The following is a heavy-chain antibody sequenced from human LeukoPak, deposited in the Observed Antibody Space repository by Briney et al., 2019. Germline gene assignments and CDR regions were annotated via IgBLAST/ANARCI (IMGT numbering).Heavy chain of an antibody. D-gene: IGHD2-8*01. CDR1: GYTFTSYD. J-gene: IGHJ3*02. CDR3: ARTKADHDTFDI. Sequence: ASVKVSCKASGYTFTSYDINWVRQATGQGLEWMGWMEPNSGNTGYAQKFQGRVTMTRNTSISTAYMELSSLRSEDTAVYYCARTKADHDTFDIWGQGTMVTVSS. V-gene: IGHV1-8*01. CDR2: MEPNSGNT.